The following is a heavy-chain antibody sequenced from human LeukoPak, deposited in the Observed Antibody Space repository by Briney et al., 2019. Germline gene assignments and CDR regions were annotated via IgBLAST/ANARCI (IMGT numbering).Heavy chain of an antibody. V-gene: IGHV1-18*01. CDR2: ISAYNGNT. CDR3: ARDSPTVTTSPLY. Sequence: ASVKLSFKASGYTFTSYGISWVRHAPGQGLEWMGWISAYNGNTNYAQKLQGRVTMTTDTSTSTAYMELRSLRSDDTAVYYCARDSPTVTTSPLYWGQGTLVTVSS. J-gene: IGHJ4*02. CDR1: GYTFTSYG. D-gene: IGHD4-11*01.